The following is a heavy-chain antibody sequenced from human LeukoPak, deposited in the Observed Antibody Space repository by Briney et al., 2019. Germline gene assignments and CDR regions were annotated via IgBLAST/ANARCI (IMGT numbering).Heavy chain of an antibody. D-gene: IGHD3-10*01. CDR2: IYYSGST. CDR3: ARHSSVRGIDY. V-gene: IGHV4-39*01. J-gene: IGHJ4*02. Sequence: SETLSLTCTVSGGSISSSSYYWGWIRQPPGKGLEWIGSIYYSGSTYYNPSLKSRVTISVDTSKNQFSLKLSSVTAADTAVYYCARHSSVRGIDYWGQGTLVTVSS. CDR1: GGSISSSSYY.